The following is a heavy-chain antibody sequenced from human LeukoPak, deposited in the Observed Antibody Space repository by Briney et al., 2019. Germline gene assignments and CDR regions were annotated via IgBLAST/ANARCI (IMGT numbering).Heavy chain of an antibody. V-gene: IGHV4-34*01. Sequence: SETLSLTCAVYGVSFSGYYWSWVRQTPGKGVEWVGEINPSGRTNYNTSLKRGVTISVDTSKHQFSLKLSSVTAADTAVYYCASAGSSGYSPPVGYWGQGTLVTVSS. CDR3: ASAGSSGYSPPVGY. CDR2: INPSGRT. J-gene: IGHJ4*02. D-gene: IGHD3-22*01. CDR1: GVSFSGYY.